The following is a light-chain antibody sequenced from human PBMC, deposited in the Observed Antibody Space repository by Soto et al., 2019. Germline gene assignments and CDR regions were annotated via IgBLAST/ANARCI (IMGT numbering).Light chain of an antibody. V-gene: IGLV1-44*01. CDR3: AAWDDSLNGPV. Sequence: QSVLTQPPSASGTPGQRVTISYSGSNIGSNTVNWYQQLPGTAPKLLIYSNSQRPSGVPDRFSGSKSGTSASLAISGLQSEDEADYYCAAWDDSLNGPVFGGGTSSPS. J-gene: IGLJ2*01. CDR2: SNS. CDR1: NIGSNT.